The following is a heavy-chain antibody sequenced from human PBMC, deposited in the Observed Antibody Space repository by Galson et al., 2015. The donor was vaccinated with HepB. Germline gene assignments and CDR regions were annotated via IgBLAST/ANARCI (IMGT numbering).Heavy chain of an antibody. Sequence: SLRLSCAASGFTFSSYAMHWVRQAPGKGLEWVAVISYDGSDKYYADSVKGRFTISRDNSKNTLYLQMNSLRAEDTAVYYCARDGLGINLFDYWGQGTLVTVSS. CDR2: ISYDGSDK. J-gene: IGHJ4*02. D-gene: IGHD7-27*01. CDR1: GFTFSSYA. CDR3: ARDGLGINLFDY. V-gene: IGHV3-30-3*01.